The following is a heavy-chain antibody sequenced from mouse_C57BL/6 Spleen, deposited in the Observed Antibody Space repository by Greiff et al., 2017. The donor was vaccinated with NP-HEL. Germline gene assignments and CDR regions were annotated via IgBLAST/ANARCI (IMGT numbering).Heavy chain of an antibody. CDR1: GYAFTNYL. V-gene: IGHV1-54*01. CDR3: ARSRDYYYGAMDY. CDR2: INPGSGGT. Sequence: QVQLQQSGAELVRPGTSVKVSCKASGYAFTNYLIEWVKQRPGQGLEWIGVINPGSGGTNYNEKFKGKATLTADKSSSTAYMQLSSLTSEDSAVYFCARSRDYYYGAMDYWGQGTSVTVSS. D-gene: IGHD1-1*01. J-gene: IGHJ4*01.